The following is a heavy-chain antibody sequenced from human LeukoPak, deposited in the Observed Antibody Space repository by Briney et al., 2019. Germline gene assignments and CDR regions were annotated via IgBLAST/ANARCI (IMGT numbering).Heavy chain of an antibody. D-gene: IGHD3-3*01. Sequence: GASVKVSCKVSGYTLTELSMHWVRQAPGKGLEWMGGFDPEDGETIYAQKFQGRVTMTEDTSTDTAYMELSSLRSEDTAVYYCATANYDFWSGHYGGYFDYWGQGTLVTVSS. CDR3: ATANYDFWSGHYGGYFDY. J-gene: IGHJ4*02. CDR1: GYTLTELS. CDR2: FDPEDGET. V-gene: IGHV1-24*01.